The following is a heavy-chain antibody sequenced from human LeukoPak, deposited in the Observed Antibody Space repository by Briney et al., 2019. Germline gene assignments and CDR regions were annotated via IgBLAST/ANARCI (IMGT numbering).Heavy chain of an antibody. Sequence: GGSLRLSCEGSGFPFASYVMSWARQAPGKGLEWIAYINHDAEMIFYPDFVKGRFTISRDNAKKSLYLQMNALRYEDTAIYYCARDHDWAFDLWGQGTLVTVSS. CDR1: GFPFASYV. CDR2: INHDAEMI. V-gene: IGHV3-48*02. J-gene: IGHJ4*02. CDR3: ARDHDWAFDL. D-gene: IGHD3-9*01.